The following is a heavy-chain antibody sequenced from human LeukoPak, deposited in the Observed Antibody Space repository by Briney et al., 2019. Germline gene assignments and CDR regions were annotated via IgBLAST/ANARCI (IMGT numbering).Heavy chain of an antibody. CDR2: ISSSSSYT. V-gene: IGHV3-21*05. CDR1: GFTFSSYG. CDR3: ARSAQLLPPDYFDY. D-gene: IGHD2-2*01. J-gene: IGHJ4*02. Sequence: PGRSLRLSCAASGFTFSSYGMHWIRQAPGKGLEWVSYISSSSSYTNYADSVKGRFTISRDNAKNSLYLQMNSLRAEDTAVYYCARSAQLLPPDYFDYWGQGTLVTVSS.